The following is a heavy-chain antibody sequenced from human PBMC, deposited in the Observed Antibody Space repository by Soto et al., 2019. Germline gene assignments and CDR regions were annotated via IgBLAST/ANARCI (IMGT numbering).Heavy chain of an antibody. V-gene: IGHV4-30-4*01. CDR2: IYYRGST. D-gene: IGHD5-18*01. J-gene: IGHJ6*02. Sequence: SETLSLTCSVSGGTITRGDHFWSWVRQSPGKGLEWLGYIYYRGSTYNNPSLKGRVMMTIDTSKHQFSLNLSSVTAADTAVFYCGRGQTAIDVWGQGTTVTVSS. CDR3: GRGQTAIDV. CDR1: GGTITRGDHF.